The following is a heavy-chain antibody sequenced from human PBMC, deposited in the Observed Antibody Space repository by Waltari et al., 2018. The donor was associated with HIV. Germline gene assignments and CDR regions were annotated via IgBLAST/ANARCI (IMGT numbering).Heavy chain of an antibody. J-gene: IGHJ4*02. CDR2: ISWKRGSI. Sequence: EVQLVESGGGLVQPGRSLRLSCAASGFTFDDYAMHWVRHAPGKGLEWVSGISWKRGSIGYADSVKGRFSISRDNVKNSLYLQMNRLRAEDTALYYCAKDISGVAGYFDYWGQGTLVTVSS. CDR1: GFTFDDYA. CDR3: AKDISGVAGYFDY. V-gene: IGHV3-9*01. D-gene: IGHD6-19*01.